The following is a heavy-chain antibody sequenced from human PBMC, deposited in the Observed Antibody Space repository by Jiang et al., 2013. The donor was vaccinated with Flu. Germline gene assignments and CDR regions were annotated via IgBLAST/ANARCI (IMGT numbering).Heavy chain of an antibody. CDR1: GGSISSSSYY. CDR2: IYYSGST. V-gene: IGHV4-39*01. Sequence: PGLVKPSETLSLTCTVSGGSISSSSYYWGWIRQPPGKGLEWIGSIYYSGSTYYNPSLKSRVTISVDTSKNQFSLKLSSVTAADTAVYYCARQPPKATRNAFDIWGQGTMVTVSS. J-gene: IGHJ3*02. CDR3: ARQPPKATRNAFDI.